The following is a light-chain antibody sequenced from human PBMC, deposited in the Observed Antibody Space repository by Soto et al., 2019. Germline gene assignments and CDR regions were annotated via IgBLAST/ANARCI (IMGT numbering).Light chain of an antibody. V-gene: IGLV3-21*04. Sequence: SYELTQPPSVSVAPGKTARITCGGNNIGSKSVHWYQQKPGQAPVLVIYYDSDRPSGIPERFSGSNAGNTATLTISRVEAGDEAGYYCQVWDSSSDHRNVFGTGTKVTVL. CDR1: NIGSKS. J-gene: IGLJ1*01. CDR3: QVWDSSSDHRNV. CDR2: YDS.